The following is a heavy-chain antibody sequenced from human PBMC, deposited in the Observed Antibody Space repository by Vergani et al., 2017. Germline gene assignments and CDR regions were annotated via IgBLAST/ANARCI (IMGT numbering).Heavy chain of an antibody. CDR2: TWYDGNNK. J-gene: IGHJ5*02. D-gene: IGHD1-14*01. CDR1: GFTFNQSG. Sequence: QVQLVESGGGVVQPGRSLRLSCAASGFTFNQSGMHWVRQAPGKGLEWVAVTWYDGNNKQYADSVKGRFTISRDNSKSTMYLQMNSLRDEDTGVYYCARDFRLLYNRFDPWGQGTLVTVSS. CDR3: ARDFRLLYNRFDP. V-gene: IGHV3-33*01.